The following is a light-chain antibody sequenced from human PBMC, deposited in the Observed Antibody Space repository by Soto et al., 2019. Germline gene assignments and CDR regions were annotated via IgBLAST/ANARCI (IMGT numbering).Light chain of an antibody. Sequence: QSALTQPPSASGSPGQSVTISCTGTSSDVGGYNFVSWYQQHPGKAPKLTIYEVSDRPSGVPDRFSGSKSGNTASLPVSGLQAEDQADYYCSSYAGRNIVVFGGGTKLTAL. CDR2: EVS. V-gene: IGLV2-8*01. CDR3: SSYAGRNIVV. CDR1: SSDVGGYNF. J-gene: IGLJ2*01.